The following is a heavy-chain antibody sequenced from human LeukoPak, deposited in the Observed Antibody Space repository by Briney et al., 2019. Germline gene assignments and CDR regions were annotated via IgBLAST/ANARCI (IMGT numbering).Heavy chain of an antibody. D-gene: IGHD2-2*01. CDR1: GGSFSSYY. Sequence: SETLSLTCAVYGGSFSSYYWSWIRHPPSKGLEWIGEINHSGSTNYNPSLKSRVTISVDTSKNQFSLRLSSVTAADTAVYSCARGLPDCSSTSCYWFDPWGQGTLVTVSS. V-gene: IGHV4-34*01. J-gene: IGHJ5*02. CDR2: INHSGST. CDR3: ARGLPDCSSTSCYWFDP.